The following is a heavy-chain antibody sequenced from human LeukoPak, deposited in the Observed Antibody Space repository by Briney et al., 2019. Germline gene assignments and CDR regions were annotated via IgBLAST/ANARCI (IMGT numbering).Heavy chain of an antibody. J-gene: IGHJ6*02. CDR1: GFTFSSYA. CDR2: ISYDGSNK. D-gene: IGHD2-15*01. CDR3: ARALGYCSGGSCYYYYGMDV. V-gene: IGHV3-30-3*01. Sequence: GGSLRLSCAASGFTFSSYAMHWVRQAPGKGLEWVAVISYDGSNKYYADSVKGRLTISRDNSKNTLYLQMNSLRAEDTAVYYCARALGYCSGGSCYYYYGMDVWGQGTTVTVSS.